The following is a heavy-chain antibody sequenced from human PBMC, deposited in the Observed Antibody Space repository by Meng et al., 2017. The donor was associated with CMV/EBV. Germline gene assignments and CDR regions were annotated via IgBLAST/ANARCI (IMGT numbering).Heavy chain of an antibody. Sequence: SCAASGFTFGDYYMSWIRQAPGKGLEWVSYISSSGSTIYYADSVKGRFTISRDNAKNSLYLQMNSLRAEDTAVYYCARVSIRGAFDIWGQGTMVTVSS. CDR1: GFTFGDYY. CDR2: ISSSGSTI. J-gene: IGHJ3*02. V-gene: IGHV3-11*01. CDR3: ARVSIRGAFDI.